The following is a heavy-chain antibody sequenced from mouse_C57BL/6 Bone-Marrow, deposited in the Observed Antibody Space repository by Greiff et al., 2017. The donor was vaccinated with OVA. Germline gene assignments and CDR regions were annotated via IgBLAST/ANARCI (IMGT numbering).Heavy chain of an antibody. CDR1: GYTFTDYY. CDR2: INPNNGGT. D-gene: IGHD4-1*01. CDR3: ARWGLGLYFDY. Sequence: EVQLQQSGPELVKPGASVKISCKASGYTFTDYYMNWVKQSHGKSLEWIGDINPNNGGTSYNQKFKGKATLTVDKSSSTAYMELRSLTSEDSAVYYCARWGLGLYFDYWGQGTTLTVSS. J-gene: IGHJ2*01. V-gene: IGHV1-26*01.